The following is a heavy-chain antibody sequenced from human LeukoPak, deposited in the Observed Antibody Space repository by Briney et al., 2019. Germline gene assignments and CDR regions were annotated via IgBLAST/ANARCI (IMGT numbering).Heavy chain of an antibody. CDR3: ARHYYGSDS. CDR1: GGSISSYY. J-gene: IGHJ4*02. Sequence: PSETLSLTCTVSGGSISSYYWSWIRQPPGKGLEWIGYIYYSGSTNYNPSLKSRVTISVDTSKNQFSLKLSSATAADTAVYYCARHYYGSDSWGQGTLVTVSS. V-gene: IGHV4-59*08. D-gene: IGHD3-22*01. CDR2: IYYSGST.